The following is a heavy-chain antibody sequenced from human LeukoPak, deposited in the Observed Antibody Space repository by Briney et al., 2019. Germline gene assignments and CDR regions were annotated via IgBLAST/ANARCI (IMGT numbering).Heavy chain of an antibody. CDR3: ARDRIAAAGTKAGWFDP. Sequence: ASVKVSCKASEYTFTAYYMHWVRQAPGQGLEWMGIINPSGGSTSYAQKFQGRVTMTRDTSTSTVYMELSSLRSEDTAVYYCARDRIAAAGTKAGWFDPWGQGTLVTVSS. CDR2: INPSGGST. D-gene: IGHD6-13*01. V-gene: IGHV1-46*01. CDR1: EYTFTAYY. J-gene: IGHJ5*02.